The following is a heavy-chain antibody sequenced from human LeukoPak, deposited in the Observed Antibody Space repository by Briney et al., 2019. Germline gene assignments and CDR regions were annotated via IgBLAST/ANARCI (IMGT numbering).Heavy chain of an antibody. Sequence: PSETLSLTCTVSGGSISSYYWSWIRQPPGKGLEWIGYIYYSGSTNYNPSLKSRVTISVDTSKNQFSLKLSSVTAADTAVYYCARAQYSSGWYGYYYYYMDVWGKGTTVTVSS. V-gene: IGHV4-59*01. CDR2: IYYSGST. CDR1: GGSISSYY. D-gene: IGHD6-19*01. J-gene: IGHJ6*03. CDR3: ARAQYSSGWYGYYYYYMDV.